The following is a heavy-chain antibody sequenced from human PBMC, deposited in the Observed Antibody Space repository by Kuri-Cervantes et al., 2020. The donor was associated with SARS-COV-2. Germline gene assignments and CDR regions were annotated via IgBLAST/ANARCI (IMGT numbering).Heavy chain of an antibody. CDR3: ARPGGFLDV. D-gene: IGHD4-23*01. Sequence: SETLSLTCTVSGGSISSYYWSWVRQRAGKGMEWIGSIYTSGSTNYNPYLKRRVTMSVDMSKNQFPLKLRSVTAADTAVYDCARPGGFLDVWGKGTTVTVSS. J-gene: IGHJ6*04. V-gene: IGHV4-4*07. CDR1: GGSISSYY. CDR2: IYTSGST.